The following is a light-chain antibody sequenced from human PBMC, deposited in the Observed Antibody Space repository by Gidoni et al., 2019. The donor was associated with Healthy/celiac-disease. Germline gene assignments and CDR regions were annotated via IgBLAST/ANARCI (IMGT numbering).Light chain of an antibody. CDR2: WAS. J-gene: IGKJ4*01. CDR3: QQYYSTPLT. CDR1: QSVLYTSNNKSY. V-gene: IGKV4-1*01. Sequence: DIVMTQSPDSLAVSLGERATLNCKSSQSVLYTSNNKSYLAWYQQKPGQPPKLLIYWASTRESGVPDRFSGGGSGTDFTLTISSLQAEDVAVYFCQQYYSTPLTFGGGTKVGIK.